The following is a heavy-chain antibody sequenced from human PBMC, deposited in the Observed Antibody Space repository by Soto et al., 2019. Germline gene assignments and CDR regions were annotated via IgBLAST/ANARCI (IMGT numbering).Heavy chain of an antibody. CDR1: GYTLTSYA. V-gene: IGHV1-3*01. D-gene: IGHD3-10*01. J-gene: IGHJ6*02. CDR2: INAGNGNT. Sequence: AASVKCSSTASGYTLTSYAMHCVRQAPLQRLEWMGWINAGNGNTNYAQNLQGRVFMTAETSTNTAYMELRSLRSDDTAIYYCTREGSAPYYYYAMDAWGQGTTVTVSS. CDR3: TREGSAPYYYYAMDA.